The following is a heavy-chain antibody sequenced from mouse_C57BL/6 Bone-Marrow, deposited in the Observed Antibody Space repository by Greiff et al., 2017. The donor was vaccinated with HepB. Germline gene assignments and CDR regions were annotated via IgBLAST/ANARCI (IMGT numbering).Heavy chain of an antibody. CDR2: IWWDDDK. J-gene: IGHJ1*03. Sequence: QVTLKVSGPGILQPSQTLSLTCSFSGFSLSTFGMGVGWIRQPSGKGLEWLAHIWWDDDKYYNPALKSRLTISTDTSKNQVCLKIANVDTADTATYYCARIEDYGSYWYFDVWGTGTTVTVSS. V-gene: IGHV8-8*01. CDR1: GFSLSTFGMG. CDR3: ARIEDYGSYWYFDV. D-gene: IGHD1-1*01.